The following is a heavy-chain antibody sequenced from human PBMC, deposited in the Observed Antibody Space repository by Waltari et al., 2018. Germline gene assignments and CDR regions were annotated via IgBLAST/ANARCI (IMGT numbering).Heavy chain of an antibody. Sequence: EVQLVDSGGALVQPGGSLRLSCEASGFSFSDHSMNWVRQAPGKGLEWGGRVRTKRGHYSTHYTDSVKGRFTISREDYKNSLYLQMDSLETEDTAVYYCAAETYDSIGYYYFDYWGQGTPVTVSS. CDR2: VRTKRGHYST. D-gene: IGHD3-22*01. V-gene: IGHV3-72*01. J-gene: IGHJ4*02. CDR1: GFSFSDHS. CDR3: AAETYDSIGYYYFDY.